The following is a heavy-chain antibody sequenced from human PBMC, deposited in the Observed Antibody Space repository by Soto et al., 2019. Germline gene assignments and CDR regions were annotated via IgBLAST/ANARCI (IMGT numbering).Heavy chain of an antibody. CDR3: ARGGGFDSFDY. Sequence: PSETLSLTCTVSGASITYGAYSWSWIRQTPGKGLEWIGYINHLETTFYNPSFESRLTLSIDRTENQFSLNLKSMSAADRAVYFCARGGGFDSFDYWGQGILVTVSS. CDR2: INHLETT. CDR1: GASITYGAYS. V-gene: IGHV4-30-2*01. J-gene: IGHJ4*02. D-gene: IGHD3-10*01.